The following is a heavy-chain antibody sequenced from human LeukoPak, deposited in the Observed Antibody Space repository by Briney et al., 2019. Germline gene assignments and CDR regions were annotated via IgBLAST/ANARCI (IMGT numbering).Heavy chain of an antibody. Sequence: GGSLRLSCAASGFTFSSYGMHWVRQAPGKGLEWVAVISYDGSNKYHADSVRGRFTISRDNSKNTLYLQMSSLRAEDTAKYYCAKDPNGDYIGTFDIWGQGTMVIVS. CDR2: ISYDGSNK. V-gene: IGHV3-30*18. CDR3: AKDPNGDYIGTFDI. CDR1: GFTFSSYG. D-gene: IGHD4-17*01. J-gene: IGHJ3*02.